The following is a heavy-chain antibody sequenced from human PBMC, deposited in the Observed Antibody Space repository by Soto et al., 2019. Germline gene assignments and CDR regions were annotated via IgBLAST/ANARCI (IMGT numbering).Heavy chain of an antibody. CDR3: ARDSRDYGGNSGAFDI. CDR1: GYTFTSYA. D-gene: IGHD4-17*01. J-gene: IGHJ3*02. V-gene: IGHV1-3*01. CDR2: INAGNGNT. Sequence: ASVKVSCKASGYTFTSYAMHWVRQAPGQRLEWMGWINAGNGNTKYSQKFQGRVTITRDTSASTAYMELSSLRSEDTAVYYCARDSRDYGGNSGAFDIWGQGTMVTVSS.